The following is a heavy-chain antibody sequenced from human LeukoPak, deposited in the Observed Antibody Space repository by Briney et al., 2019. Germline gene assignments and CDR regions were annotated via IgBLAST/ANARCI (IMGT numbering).Heavy chain of an antibody. CDR2: IYFSGTT. CDR1: GGSISSY. J-gene: IGHJ4*02. CDR3: VSGGSYLTK. Sequence: SETLTLTCTVSGGSISSYWSWIRQSPGKGLEWIGYIYFSGTTNYNPSLKSRLTISIDTSRNQFSLKLSSVTAADTAIYYCVSGGSYLTKWGQGTLVTVSS. D-gene: IGHD3-10*01. V-gene: IGHV4-59*01.